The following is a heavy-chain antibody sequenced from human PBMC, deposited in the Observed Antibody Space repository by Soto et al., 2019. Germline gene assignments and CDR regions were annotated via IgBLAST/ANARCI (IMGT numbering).Heavy chain of an antibody. D-gene: IGHD3-22*01. Sequence: GESLRLSCAVSGFICSSYDMSWVRQAPGKGLEWVSTILVGGSTYYEDSVKGRFTISRDTSKNTVYLQMNSLTAGDTAFFYCGRVGCSGNFCYDGLDVWGQGTAVTVSS. V-gene: IGHV3-23*01. CDR2: ILVGGST. J-gene: IGHJ6*02. CDR3: GRVGCSGNFCYDGLDV. CDR1: GFICSSYD.